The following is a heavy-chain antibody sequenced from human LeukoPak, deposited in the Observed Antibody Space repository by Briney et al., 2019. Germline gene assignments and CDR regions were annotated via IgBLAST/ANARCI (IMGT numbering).Heavy chain of an antibody. D-gene: IGHD3-10*01. V-gene: IGHV4-39*01. CDR2: FYYSGST. Sequence: SETLSLTCTVSGGSVTTGYYYWGWIRQPPGKALEWIGSFYYSGSTYYNPSLQSRVTISVDTSKTQFSLRLNSVTAADAAVYYCARFYYGSGSYVSNFDYWGQGTLVTVSS. CDR1: GGSVTTGYYY. CDR3: ARFYYGSGSYVSNFDY. J-gene: IGHJ4*02.